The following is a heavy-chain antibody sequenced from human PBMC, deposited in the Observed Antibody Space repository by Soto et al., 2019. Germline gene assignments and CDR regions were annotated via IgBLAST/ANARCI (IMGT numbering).Heavy chain of an antibody. CDR2: LYYRGAT. V-gene: IGHV4-39*01. Sequence: PSETLSLTCSVSGGSIKNTNYHWGWIRQPPGKGLEWIGTLYYRGATDYNPSLKTRVTISVDTSKNLLSLNLSSVTAADTAVYYCFGVMAATLDYWGQGTLVTV. CDR3: FGVMAATLDY. D-gene: IGHD2-21*02. J-gene: IGHJ4*01. CDR1: GGSIKNTNYH.